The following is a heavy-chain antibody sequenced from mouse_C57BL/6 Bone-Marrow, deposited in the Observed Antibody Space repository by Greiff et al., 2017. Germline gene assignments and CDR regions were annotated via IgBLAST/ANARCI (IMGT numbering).Heavy chain of an antibody. Sequence: EVQLQQSGGDLVKPGGSLKLSCAASGFTFSSYGMSWVRQTPDKRLEWVATISSGGSYTYYPASVKGRFTISRDNAKNTLYLQMSSLKSEDTAMYYCARDYYGSSSFDYWGQGTTLTVSS. V-gene: IGHV5-6*01. CDR2: ISSGGSYT. CDR1: GFTFSSYG. CDR3: ARDYYGSSSFDY. J-gene: IGHJ2*01. D-gene: IGHD1-1*01.